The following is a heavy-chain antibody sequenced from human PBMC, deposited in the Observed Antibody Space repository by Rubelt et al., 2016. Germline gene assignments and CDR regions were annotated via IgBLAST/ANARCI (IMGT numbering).Heavy chain of an antibody. Sequence: QAQLQQWGAGLLKPSETLSLTCAVDGGPLSGYYWNWIRQPPGKGLEWIGEITHSGITDYNPSLKSRVTISVDTSKNQFSLMRSAGTAADTGVYYCARGVRDASTWRHDYWGQGTLVTVSS. CDR2: ITHSGIT. CDR3: ARGVRDASTWRHDY. J-gene: IGHJ4*02. CDR1: GGPLSGYY. V-gene: IGHV4-34*01. D-gene: IGHD6-13*01.